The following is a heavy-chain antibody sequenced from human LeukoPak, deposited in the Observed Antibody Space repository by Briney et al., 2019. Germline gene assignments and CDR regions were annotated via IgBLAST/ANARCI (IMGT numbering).Heavy chain of an antibody. CDR3: ATKKYSGSFYAF. Sequence: ASVKVSCKASGYSSTDYYNYWVRQAPGQGLEWMGWIKPNSGDTNYVQKFEGRVTMTRDTSISTAYMELSSLRSDDTAVYYCATKKYSGSFYAFWGQGTLVTVSS. V-gene: IGHV1-2*02. CDR2: IKPNSGDT. D-gene: IGHD1-26*01. CDR1: GYSSTDYY. J-gene: IGHJ4*02.